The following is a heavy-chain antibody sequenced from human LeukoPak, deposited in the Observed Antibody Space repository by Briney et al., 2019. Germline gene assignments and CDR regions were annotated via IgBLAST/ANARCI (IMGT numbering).Heavy chain of an antibody. CDR3: AKGAEIDL. Sequence: GGSLRLSCAASGFSFSSRALSWVRQAPGKGLEWVSAVTGPGDTTHYADSVKGRFFMSREDSKTTVYLQMNSLRAEDTAIYYCAKGAEIDLWGQGTLVTVSS. CDR1: GFSFSSRA. J-gene: IGHJ5*02. D-gene: IGHD3-16*01. V-gene: IGHV3-23*01. CDR2: VTGPGDTT.